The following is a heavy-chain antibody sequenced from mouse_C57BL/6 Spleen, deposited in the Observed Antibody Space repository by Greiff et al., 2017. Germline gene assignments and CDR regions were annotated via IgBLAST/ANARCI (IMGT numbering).Heavy chain of an antibody. CDR2: IDPSDSYT. J-gene: IGHJ2*01. V-gene: IGHV1-59*01. CDR3: ARGSYYDYDGFDY. CDR1: GYTFTSYW. Sequence: QVQLQQPGAELVRPGTSVKLSCKASGYTFTSYWMHWVKQRPGQGLEWIGVIDPSDSYTNYNQKFKGKATLTVDTSSSTAYMHLSSLTSEDSAVYYCARGSYYDYDGFDYWGQGTTLTVSS. D-gene: IGHD2-4*01.